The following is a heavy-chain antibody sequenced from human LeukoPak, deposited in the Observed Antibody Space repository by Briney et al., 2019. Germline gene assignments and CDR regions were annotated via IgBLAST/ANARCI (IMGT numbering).Heavy chain of an antibody. CDR1: GYTFTSYG. J-gene: IGHJ5*02. Sequence: ASVKVSCKASGYTFTSYGISWVRQAPGQGLEWMGWISAYNGNTNYAQKLQGRVTMTTDTSTSTAYMELRSLRSDDTAVYYCARDQDGYCSSTSWFDPWGQGTLVTVSS. CDR3: ARDQDGYCSSTSWFDP. CDR2: ISAYNGNT. V-gene: IGHV1-18*01. D-gene: IGHD2-2*01.